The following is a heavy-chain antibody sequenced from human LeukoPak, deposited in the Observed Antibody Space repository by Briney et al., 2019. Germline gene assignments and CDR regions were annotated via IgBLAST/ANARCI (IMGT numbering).Heavy chain of an antibody. CDR2: ITPIFGTA. Sequence: ASVKVSCKASGGTFSTYTFTWVRQSPGQGLEWMGGITPIFGTANYAQKFQDRVTITADESTSTAYMELSSLRSEDTAVYYCARDTRIAAAEYSFDYWGQGTLVTVSS. V-gene: IGHV1-69*13. CDR1: GGTFSTYT. D-gene: IGHD6-13*01. CDR3: ARDTRIAAAEYSFDY. J-gene: IGHJ4*02.